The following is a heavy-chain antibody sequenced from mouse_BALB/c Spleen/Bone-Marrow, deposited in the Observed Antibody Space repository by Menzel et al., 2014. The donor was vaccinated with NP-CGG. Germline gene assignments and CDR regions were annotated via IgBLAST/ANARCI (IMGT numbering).Heavy chain of an antibody. Sequence: QVQLKQAGAELVKAGTSVKLSFNASGLNFTSLRINWVKLGPGQGLEWIGDIYPGSGSTNYNEKFKSKATLTIDTSSSTAYMQLSSLASEDSALYYCARGAWANWDYFDYWGQGTTLTVSS. CDR2: IYPGSGST. J-gene: IGHJ2*01. CDR1: GLNFTSLR. D-gene: IGHD4-1*01. CDR3: ARGAWANWDYFDY. V-gene: IGHV1-55*01.